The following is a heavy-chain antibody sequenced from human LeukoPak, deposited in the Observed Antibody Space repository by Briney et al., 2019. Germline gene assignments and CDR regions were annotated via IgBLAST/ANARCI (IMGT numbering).Heavy chain of an antibody. Sequence: PSETLSLTCTVSGGSISSSSYYWGWIRQPPGKGLEWIGCIYYSGSTYYNPSLKSRVTISVDTSKNQFSLKLSSVPAADTAVYYCARDSGLAAAGTDRNWFDPWGQGTLVTVSS. CDR2: IYYSGST. D-gene: IGHD6-13*01. V-gene: IGHV4-39*02. CDR3: ARDSGLAAAGTDRNWFDP. CDR1: GGSISSSSYY. J-gene: IGHJ5*02.